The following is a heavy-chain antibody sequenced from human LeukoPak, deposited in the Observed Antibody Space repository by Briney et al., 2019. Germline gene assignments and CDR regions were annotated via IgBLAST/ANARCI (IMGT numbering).Heavy chain of an antibody. CDR3: ARGRNGFFDY. CDR2: INSDGGRT. D-gene: IGHD5-24*01. J-gene: IGHJ4*01. V-gene: IGHV3-74*01. CDR1: GFTFSTSW. Sequence: PGGSLGLSCAASGFTFSTSWMHWVRQAPGKGLVWVSQINSDGGRTRYADSVKGRLTISRDNAKNTVYLQMNSLRTDDTAMYYCARGRNGFFDYWGHGTLVTVSS.